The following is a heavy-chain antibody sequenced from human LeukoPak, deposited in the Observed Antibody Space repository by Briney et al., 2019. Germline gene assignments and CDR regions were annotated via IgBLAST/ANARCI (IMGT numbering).Heavy chain of an antibody. J-gene: IGHJ1*01. V-gene: IGHV3-74*01. D-gene: IGHD3-22*01. CDR3: ARAPSEIGGYYPEYFRH. CDR2: IKSDGST. Sequence: GGSPRLSCAASGFTFSSYWMHWVRQAPGKGLVWVSRIKSDGSTNYADSVKGRFTISRDNAKNTVSLQMNSLRAEDTGVYYCARAPSEIGGYYPEYFRHWGQGTLVTVSS. CDR1: GFTFSSYW.